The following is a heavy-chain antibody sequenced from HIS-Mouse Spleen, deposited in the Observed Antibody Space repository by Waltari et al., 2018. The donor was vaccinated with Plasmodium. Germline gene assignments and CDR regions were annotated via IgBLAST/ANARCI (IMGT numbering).Heavy chain of an antibody. V-gene: IGHV3-7*01. CDR3: ARGRYSSSWYYFDY. CDR2: IKQDGSEK. CDR1: GFTFSSYW. D-gene: IGHD6-13*01. Sequence: EVQLVESGGGLVQPGGSLRLSFAASGFTFSSYWVSWVRMAPGTGLEWVANIKQDGSEKYYVDSVKGRFTISRDNAKNSLYLQMNSLRAEDTAVYYCARGRYSSSWYYFDYWGQGTLVTVSS. J-gene: IGHJ4*02.